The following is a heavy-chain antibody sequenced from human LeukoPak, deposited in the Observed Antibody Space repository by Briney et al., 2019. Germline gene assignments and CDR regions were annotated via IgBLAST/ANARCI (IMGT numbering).Heavy chain of an antibody. V-gene: IGHV1-69*13. J-gene: IGHJ4*02. CDR1: GGTFSSYA. Sequence: ALVKVSCKASGGTFSSYAISWVRQAPGQGLECMGGIIPIFGTANYAQKFQGRVTITADESTSTAYMELSSLRSEDTAVYYCARGYYDSSGYRFDYWGQGTLVTVSS. D-gene: IGHD3-22*01. CDR3: ARGYYDSSGYRFDY. CDR2: IIPIFGTA.